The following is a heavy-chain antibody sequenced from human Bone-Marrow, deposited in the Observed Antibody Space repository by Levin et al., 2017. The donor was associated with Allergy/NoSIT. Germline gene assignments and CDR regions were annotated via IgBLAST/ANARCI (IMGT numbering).Heavy chain of an antibody. Sequence: SETLSLTCTVSGGSVSAYYWIWVRQAPGKGLEWIGHIYHSGSRDYNPSLKSRVSISIDMSKNQFSLRLTSVTAADTAVYYCASTNWDEPWGQGTLVTVAS. J-gene: IGHJ5*02. D-gene: IGHD2-8*01. CDR1: GGSVSAYY. CDR3: ASTNWDEP. V-gene: IGHV4-59*02. CDR2: IYHSGSR.